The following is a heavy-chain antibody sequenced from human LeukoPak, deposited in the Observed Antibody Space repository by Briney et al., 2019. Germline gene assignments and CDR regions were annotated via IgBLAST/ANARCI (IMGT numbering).Heavy chain of an antibody. J-gene: IGHJ4*02. Sequence: PGMSLRLSCAVSGFTFSSYGMHWVRQAPGKGLEWVAVISYDGSNKYYADSVKGRFTISRDNSKNTLYLQMNSLRAEDTAVYYCVRENDQGFDYWGQGTLVTVSS. V-gene: IGHV3-30*03. CDR3: VRENDQGFDY. D-gene: IGHD3-16*01. CDR2: ISYDGSNK. CDR1: GFTFSSYG.